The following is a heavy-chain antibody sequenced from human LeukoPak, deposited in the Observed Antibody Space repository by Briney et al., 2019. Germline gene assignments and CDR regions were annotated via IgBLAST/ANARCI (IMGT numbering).Heavy chain of an antibody. CDR1: GGSFSGYY. Sequence: SETLTLTCAVYGGSFSGYYWTWIRQPPGKGLEWIGEINHSGSTNYNPSLKSRVTISVDTSNDQFSLKLSSVTAADTAVYYCARRGVSTGEIDYWGQGTLVTVSS. J-gene: IGHJ4*02. CDR2: INHSGST. V-gene: IGHV4-34*01. D-gene: IGHD7-27*01. CDR3: ARRGVSTGEIDY.